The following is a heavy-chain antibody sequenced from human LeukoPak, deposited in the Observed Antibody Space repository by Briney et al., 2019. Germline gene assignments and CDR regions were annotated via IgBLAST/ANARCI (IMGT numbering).Heavy chain of an antibody. CDR3: ATVAGTGRWFDP. CDR2: INHSGST. D-gene: IGHD6-19*01. CDR1: GGSIGSYY. Sequence: SETLSLTCTVSGGSIGSYYWSWIRQPPGKGLEWIGEINHSGSTNYNPSLKSRVTISVDTSKNQFSLKLSSVTAADTAVYYCATVAGTGRWFDPWGQGTLVTVSS. J-gene: IGHJ5*02. V-gene: IGHV4-34*01.